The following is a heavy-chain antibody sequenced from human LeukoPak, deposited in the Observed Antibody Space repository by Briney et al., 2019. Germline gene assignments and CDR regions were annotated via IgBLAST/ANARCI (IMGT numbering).Heavy chain of an antibody. CDR3: ARLGSGSPSS. D-gene: IGHD3-10*01. J-gene: IGHJ5*02. CDR2: IYYSGST. Sequence: SETLFLTCIVSGGSISSSSYYWGWIRQPPGKGLEWIGNIYYSGSTYYNPSLKGRVTISGDTSKNQFSLKLSSVTAADTAVYYCARLGSGSPSSWGQGTLVTVSS. V-gene: IGHV4-39*01. CDR1: GGSISSSSYY.